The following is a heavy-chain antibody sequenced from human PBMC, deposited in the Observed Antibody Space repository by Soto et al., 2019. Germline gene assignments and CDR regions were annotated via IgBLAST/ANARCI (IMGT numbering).Heavy chain of an antibody. CDR2: INTDGGST. Sequence: EVQLLESGGGLVQPGGSLRLSCAASGFTFSSHWMHWVRQVPGKGLVWLSRINTDGGSTTYVDSVKGRFTTSRDNAKNTLYLEMNSLRAGDTAVYYCAKDRSGWRQGGFDYWGQGTLVTVSS. D-gene: IGHD6-19*01. CDR3: AKDRSGWRQGGFDY. V-gene: IGHV3-74*03. J-gene: IGHJ4*02. CDR1: GFTFSSHW.